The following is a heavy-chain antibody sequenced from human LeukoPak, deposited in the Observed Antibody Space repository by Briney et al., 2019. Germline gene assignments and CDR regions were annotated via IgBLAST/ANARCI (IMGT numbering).Heavy chain of an antibody. J-gene: IGHJ5*02. CDR2: ISSSSSYI. CDR3: ARDASAQYQRLQAPNWFDP. V-gene: IGHV3-21*01. D-gene: IGHD2-2*01. CDR1: GFTFSSYA. Sequence: GGSLRLSCAASGFTFSSYAMNWVRQAPGKGLEWVSSISSSSSYIYYADSVKGRFTISRDNAKNSLYLQMNSLRAEDTAVYYCARDASAQYQRLQAPNWFDPWGQGTLVTVSS.